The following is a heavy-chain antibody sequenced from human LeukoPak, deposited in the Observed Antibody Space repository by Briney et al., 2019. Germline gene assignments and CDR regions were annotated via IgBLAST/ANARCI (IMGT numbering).Heavy chain of an antibody. J-gene: IGHJ5*02. V-gene: IGHV3-30*18. D-gene: IGHD6-6*01. CDR2: ISYDGNDK. CDR3: AKGHPTSKAWFDP. Sequence: PGGSLRLSCAASGFTFSSYGMHWVRQAPGKGLEWVAIISYDGNDKYYADSVKGRFTISRDNSKNTLYLQMNSLRAEDTAVYYCAKGHPTSKAWFDPWGQGTLVTVSS. CDR1: GFTFSSYG.